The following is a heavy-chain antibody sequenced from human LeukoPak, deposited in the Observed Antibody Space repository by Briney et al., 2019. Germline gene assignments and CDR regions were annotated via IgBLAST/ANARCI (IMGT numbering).Heavy chain of an antibody. CDR1: GFTFSSYA. CDR2: ISGSGGST. CDR3: AKDAPLKYQLAGGFDP. V-gene: IGHV3-23*01. D-gene: IGHD2-2*01. J-gene: IGHJ5*02. Sequence: GGSLRLSCAASGFTFSSYAMSWVRQAPGKGLEWVSAISGSGGSTYYADSVKGRFTISRDNSKNTLYLQMNSLRAEDTAVYYCAKDAPLKYQLAGGFDPWGQGTLVTVSS.